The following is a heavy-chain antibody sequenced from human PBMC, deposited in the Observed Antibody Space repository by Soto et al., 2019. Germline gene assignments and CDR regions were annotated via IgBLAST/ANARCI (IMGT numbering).Heavy chain of an antibody. V-gene: IGHV4-30-2*01. CDR2: ISHTGST. CDR3: ARAVTPYFGTWFDP. D-gene: IGHD3-10*01. J-gene: IGHJ5*02. Sequence: SETLSLTCAVSGGSITSGNTYSWSWIRQPPGKGLEWIGSISHTGSTSYNPSLKSRVSMSVDKSKNQFSLKLSSVTAADMAVYYCARAVTPYFGTWFDPWGQGTLVIVSS. CDR1: GGSITSGNTYS.